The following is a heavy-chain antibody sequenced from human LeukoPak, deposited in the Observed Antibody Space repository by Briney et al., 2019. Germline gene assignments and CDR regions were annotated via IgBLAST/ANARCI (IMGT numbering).Heavy chain of an antibody. CDR3: ARDASIYDNSAYYYLW. CDR2: ITPMFGTA. CDR1: GGTFSRYA. V-gene: IGHV1-69*13. Sequence: GASVKVSCKASGGTFSRYAISWVRQAPGQGLGWMGGITPMFGTANYAQKFQGRVTITAHESSSTAYMELSSLRSEDTAVYYCARDASIYDNSAYYYLWWGQGTLVTVSS. D-gene: IGHD3-22*01. J-gene: IGHJ4*02.